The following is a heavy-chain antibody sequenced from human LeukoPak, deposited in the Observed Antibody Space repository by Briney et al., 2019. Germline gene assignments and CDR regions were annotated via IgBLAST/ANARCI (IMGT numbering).Heavy chain of an antibody. J-gene: IGHJ4*02. Sequence: SQTLSLTCNVSGDSISSGGNFWIWIRQHPGKGLEWVGYISYSGSTSYYNPSLKSRLTISVDTSKNHFSLKLNSVTAADTAVYYCARADSSSWYWRLDYWGQGTLVTVSS. CDR1: GDSISSGGNF. V-gene: IGHV4-31*03. D-gene: IGHD6-13*01. CDR3: ARADSSSWYWRLDY. CDR2: ISYSGSTS.